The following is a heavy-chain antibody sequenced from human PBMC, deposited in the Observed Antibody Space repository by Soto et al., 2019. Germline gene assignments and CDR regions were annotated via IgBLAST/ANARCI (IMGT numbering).Heavy chain of an antibody. CDR1: GGSFSGYY. J-gene: IGHJ6*02. V-gene: IGHV4-34*01. D-gene: IGHD6-19*01. CDR2: INHSGST. CDR3: ARVARRYSSGWSRAYYYGMDV. Sequence: SETLSLTFAVYGGSFSGYYWSWICQPLGKGKEWIGEINHSGSTNYNPSLKSRVTISVDTSKNQFSLKLSSVTAADTAVYYCARVARRYSSGWSRAYYYGMDVWGQGTTVT.